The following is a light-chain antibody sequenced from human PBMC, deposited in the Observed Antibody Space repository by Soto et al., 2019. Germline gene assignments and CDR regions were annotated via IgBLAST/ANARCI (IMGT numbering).Light chain of an antibody. J-gene: IGKJ1*01. CDR3: QQYNGYSRT. CDR1: QSISDS. CDR2: DAS. Sequence: DIQMTQSPSTLSASVGDRVTITCRASQSISDSLAWYQQKPGKAPDLLISDASSLERGVPSRFSGSGSGTEFTLTISSMQPDDFATYYCQQYNGYSRTCGRGTKVEIK. V-gene: IGKV1-5*01.